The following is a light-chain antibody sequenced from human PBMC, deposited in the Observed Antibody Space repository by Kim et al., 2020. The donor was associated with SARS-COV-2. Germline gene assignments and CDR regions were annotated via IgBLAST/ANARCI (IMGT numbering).Light chain of an antibody. Sequence: SVGDRVTITCRASQGVIKWLAWYQQKPGKAPKLLIYAASSLQSGVPSRFSGSGSGTDFTLTISSLQAEDFATYYCQQANSFPRTFGQGTKVDIK. CDR3: QQANSFPRT. V-gene: IGKV1D-12*01. CDR2: AAS. J-gene: IGKJ1*01. CDR1: QGVIKW.